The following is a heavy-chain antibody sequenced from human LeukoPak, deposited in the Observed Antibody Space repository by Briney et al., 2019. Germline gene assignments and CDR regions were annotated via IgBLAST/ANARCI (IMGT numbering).Heavy chain of an antibody. CDR1: GGSISSYC. D-gene: IGHD2-8*01. Sequence: SETLSLTCTVSGGSISSYCWSWIRQPAGKGLEWIGRIYTSGSTNYNPSLKSRVTMSVDTSKNQFSLKLSSVTAADTAVYYCARGPRGYCTNGVCPTFDPWGQGTLVTVSS. CDR3: ARGPRGYCTNGVCPTFDP. V-gene: IGHV4-4*07. CDR2: IYTSGST. J-gene: IGHJ5*02.